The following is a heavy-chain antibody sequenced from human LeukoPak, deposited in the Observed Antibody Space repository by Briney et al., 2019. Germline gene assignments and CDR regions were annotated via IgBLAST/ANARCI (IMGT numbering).Heavy chain of an antibody. D-gene: IGHD6-13*01. CDR2: IYYSGST. J-gene: IGHJ3*02. V-gene: IGHV4-39*07. CDR1: GGSISSSSYY. Sequence: SETLSLTCTVSGGSISSSSYYWGWIRQPPGKGLEWIGSIYYSGSTYYNPSLKSRVTISVDTSKNQFSLKLSSVTAADTAVYYCAGTLGLSSFDAFDIWGQGTMVTVSS. CDR3: AGTLGLSSFDAFDI.